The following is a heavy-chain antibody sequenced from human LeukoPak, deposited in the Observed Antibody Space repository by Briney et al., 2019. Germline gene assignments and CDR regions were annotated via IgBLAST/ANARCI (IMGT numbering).Heavy chain of an antibody. V-gene: IGHV1-18*01. Sequence: GASVKVSCKASGYTFTSYGISWVRQAPGQGLEWMGWISAYNGNTNYAQKLQGRVTMTTDTSTSTAYMELRSLRSDDTAAYYCARVSTYYDSSGYYYGMDVWGQGTTVTVSS. CDR2: ISAYNGNT. CDR1: GYTFTSYG. CDR3: ARVSTYYDSSGYYYGMDV. D-gene: IGHD3-22*01. J-gene: IGHJ6*02.